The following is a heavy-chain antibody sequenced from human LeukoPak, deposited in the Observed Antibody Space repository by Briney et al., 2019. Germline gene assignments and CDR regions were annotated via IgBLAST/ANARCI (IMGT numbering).Heavy chain of an antibody. CDR3: AKGTLYYGSGSYPRY. Sequence: GGSLRLSCAASGFTFSSYAMSWVRQAPGKGLEWVSTISDSGGSTYYADSVKGRFTISRDNSKNTLYLQMNSLRAEDTAVYYCAKGTLYYGSGSYPRYWGQGTLVTVSS. V-gene: IGHV3-23*01. CDR2: ISDSGGST. D-gene: IGHD3-10*01. J-gene: IGHJ4*02. CDR1: GFTFSSYA.